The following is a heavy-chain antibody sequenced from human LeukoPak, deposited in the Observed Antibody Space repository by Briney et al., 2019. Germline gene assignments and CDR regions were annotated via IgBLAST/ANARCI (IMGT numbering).Heavy chain of an antibody. V-gene: IGHV1-46*01. CDR1: GYTFTSYY. Sequence: ASVKVSCKASGYTFTSYYMHLVRQAPGQGLEWMGIINPSGGSTSYAQKFQGRVTMTRDTSTSTVYMELSSLRSEDTAVYYCARDRPASIAAAQALGIGYFDLWGRGTLVTVSS. D-gene: IGHD6-13*01. CDR3: ARDRPASIAAAQALGIGYFDL. J-gene: IGHJ2*01. CDR2: INPSGGST.